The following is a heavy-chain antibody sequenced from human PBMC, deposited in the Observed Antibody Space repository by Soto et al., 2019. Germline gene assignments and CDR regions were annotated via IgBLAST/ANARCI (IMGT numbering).Heavy chain of an antibody. V-gene: IGHV1-46*01. Sequence: QVQLVQSGAEVKKPGASVKISCKASGYTFISNYVYWVRQAPGQGLEWMGIINPRGASTSYAQKFQCRVTMTSDTSTSTVYMDLSSLTSDDTAVYYCARDPEVCSSTNCHFDYWGQGALVTVSS. D-gene: IGHD2-2*01. J-gene: IGHJ4*02. CDR2: INPRGAST. CDR3: ARDPEVCSSTNCHFDY. CDR1: GYTFISNY.